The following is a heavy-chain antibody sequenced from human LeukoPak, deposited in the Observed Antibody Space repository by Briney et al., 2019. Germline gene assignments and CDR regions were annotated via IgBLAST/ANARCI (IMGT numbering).Heavy chain of an antibody. J-gene: IGHJ4*02. CDR1: GFAFSTYA. CDR2: ISGNGGAT. D-gene: IGHD3-10*01. V-gene: IGHV3-23*01. CDR3: AKDRGNFYGSGSYFPPGGDY. Sequence: GGSLRLSCAACGFAFSTYAMTWVRQAPGKGLEWVSAISGNGGATYYADSVEGRFTISRDNSNNTLYLQMSSLRAEDTAIYYCAKDRGNFYGSGSYFPPGGDYWGQGTLVTVSS.